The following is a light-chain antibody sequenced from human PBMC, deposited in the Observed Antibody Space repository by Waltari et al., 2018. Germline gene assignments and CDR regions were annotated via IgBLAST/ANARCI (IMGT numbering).Light chain of an antibody. CDR3: QHGYGSPYS. CDR2: RAS. CDR1: ENVNTY. J-gene: IGKJ2*03. V-gene: IGKV1-39*01. Sequence: DIQMTQSPFSLSASVGDRVTITCRASENVNTYLNWYQQKPGKAPNLLIYRASTLQSGVPSRFSGSGSGTDYTFTISSLQSEDFATYYCQHGYGSPYSFGQGTKVEIK.